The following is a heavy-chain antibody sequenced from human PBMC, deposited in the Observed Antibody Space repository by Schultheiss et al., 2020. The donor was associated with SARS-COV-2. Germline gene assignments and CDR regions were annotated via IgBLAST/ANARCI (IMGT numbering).Heavy chain of an antibody. CDR3: AREGGIYDHAFDI. CDR1: GGSISSGGYY. Sequence: SQTLSLTCTVSGGSISSGGYYWSWIRQHPGKGLEWIGYIYYGGSTFYNPSLKSRVTMSVDTSKNQFSLMLSSVTAADTAVYYCAREGGIYDHAFDIWGQGTMVTVSS. J-gene: IGHJ3*02. V-gene: IGHV4-31*03. D-gene: IGHD1-26*01. CDR2: IYYGGST.